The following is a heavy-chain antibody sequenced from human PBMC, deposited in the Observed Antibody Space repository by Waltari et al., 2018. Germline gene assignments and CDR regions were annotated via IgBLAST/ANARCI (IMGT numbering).Heavy chain of an antibody. CDR1: GGSSFSAYY. V-gene: IGHV4-34*02. J-gene: IGHJ1*01. CDR2: INDRGLT. CDR3: ARSAAIVVRGRYFQY. Sequence: QVQLQQWGAGLLKPSETLSLSCAVHGGSSFSAYYWNWVRQVPGTGLEWIGEINDRGLTNYNPSLKSRVTMSVDTSRNQFSLTLTSVTAADTALYYCARSAAIVVRGRYFQYWGQGTLVTVSS. D-gene: IGHD3-10*01.